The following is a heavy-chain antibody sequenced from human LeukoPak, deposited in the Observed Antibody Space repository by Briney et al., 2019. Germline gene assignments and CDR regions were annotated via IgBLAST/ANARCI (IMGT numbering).Heavy chain of an antibody. CDR1: GFIVSGDF. CDR2: IYRDGST. V-gene: IGHV3-53*01. CDR3: ARERGRGRDSPWFDY. J-gene: IGHJ4*02. Sequence: GSLRLSCAASGFIVSGDFMGWVRQAPGKGLEWVSVIYRDGSTYYADSVKGRFTISRDNSKNTLDLQMTGLRAEDTAVYYCARERGRGRDSPWFDYWGQGTLVTVSS. D-gene: IGHD1-26*01.